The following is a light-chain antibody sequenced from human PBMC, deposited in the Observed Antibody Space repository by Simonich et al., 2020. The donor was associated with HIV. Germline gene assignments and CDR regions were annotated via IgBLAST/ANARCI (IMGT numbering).Light chain of an antibody. Sequence: DIQMTQSPSSLSASVGDRVTITCQASQDITNYLNWYQQKPGKAPKLLIYDASNLETGVPSRFSGSGSETEFTLTITSLQPEDFATYYCQQFNSYAWTFGPGTKVEIK. CDR2: DAS. CDR3: QQFNSYAWT. V-gene: IGKV1-33*01. CDR1: QDITNY. J-gene: IGKJ1*01.